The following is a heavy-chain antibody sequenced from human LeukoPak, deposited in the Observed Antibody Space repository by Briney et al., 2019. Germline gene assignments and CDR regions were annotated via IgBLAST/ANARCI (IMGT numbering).Heavy chain of an antibody. J-gene: IGHJ4*02. CDR1: GFTFSSYW. CDR3: ARDEVAVPGGDY. CDR2: IKPEGSEK. D-gene: IGHD6-19*01. V-gene: IGHV3-7*04. Sequence: GGSLRLSCAASGFTFSSYWMSWVRQAPGKGLEWLAHIKPEGSEKYYVDSVKGRFTISRDNAKNSLYLQMNSLGAEDTAVYYCARDEVAVPGGDYWGQGALLTVSS.